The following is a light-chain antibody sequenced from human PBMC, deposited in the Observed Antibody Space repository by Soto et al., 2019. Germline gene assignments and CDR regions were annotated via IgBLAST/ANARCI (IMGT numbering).Light chain of an antibody. CDR2: TAS. CDR3: LHDYSYPRT. Sequence: ASQMTQSPSSLSASVGDRVIITCRASQAIRNDLGWYQQKPGKAPKLLIYTASTLQSGVPSRFSGSGSGADFTLTIRSLQPEDSATYYCLHDYSYPRTFGQGTKVDIK. V-gene: IGKV1-6*01. CDR1: QAIRND. J-gene: IGKJ1*01.